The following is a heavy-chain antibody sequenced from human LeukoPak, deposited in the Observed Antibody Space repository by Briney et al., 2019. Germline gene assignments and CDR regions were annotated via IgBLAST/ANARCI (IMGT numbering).Heavy chain of an antibody. J-gene: IGHJ4*02. CDR2: IYTSGTT. CDR1: GGSINGYY. CDR3: ASTTYDYETSVHYFLDY. D-gene: IGHD3-22*01. V-gene: IGHV4-4*07. Sequence: PSETLSLTCTVSGGSINGYYWSWIRQPAGKGLEWIGRIYTSGTTNYNPSLKSRVTMSVDTSKNHFSLQLRSVTAADTAVYYCASTTYDYETSVHYFLDYWGQGALVTVSS.